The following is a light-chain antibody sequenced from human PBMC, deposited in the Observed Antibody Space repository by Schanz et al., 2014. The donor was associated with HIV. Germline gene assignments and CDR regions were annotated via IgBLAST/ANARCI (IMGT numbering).Light chain of an antibody. CDR2: GAS. V-gene: IGKV3-20*01. Sequence: ETVLTQSPGSLSLSPGERATLSCRASQSLGGSQLAWYQHKPGQAPRLLIYGASNRATGIPDRFSGGGSGTDFTLTISSLQPEDFATYYCQQYKDNSLHTFGQGTKVEIK. CDR3: QQYKDNSLHT. CDR1: QSLGGSQ. J-gene: IGKJ2*01.